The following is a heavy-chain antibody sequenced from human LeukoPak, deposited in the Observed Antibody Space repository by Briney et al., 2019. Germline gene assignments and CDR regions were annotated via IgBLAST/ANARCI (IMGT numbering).Heavy chain of an antibody. CDR1: GFTFSSYS. V-gene: IGHV3-48*04. CDR3: ARAVYGGSSDY. CDR2: ISPSSSTI. D-gene: IGHD4-23*01. J-gene: IGHJ4*02. Sequence: GESLKISCAASGFTFSSYSMNWVRQAPGKGLEWVSYISPSSSTIYYADSVKGRFTISRDNAKNTLYLQMNSLRAEDTAMYYCARAVYGGSSDYWGQGTLVTVSS.